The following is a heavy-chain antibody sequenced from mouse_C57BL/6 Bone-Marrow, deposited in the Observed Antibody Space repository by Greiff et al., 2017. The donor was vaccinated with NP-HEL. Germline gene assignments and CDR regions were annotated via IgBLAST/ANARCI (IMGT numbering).Heavy chain of an antibody. CDR3: AKNRGEANCDWYFDV. CDR2: ICSGGST. CDR1: GFSLTRYG. Sequence: VQLVESGPGLVQPSQSLSITCTVSGFSLTRYGVHWVRQPPGKGLEWLGVICSGGSTDYNAALISRLSISKDNSKSQVFFKRNSRQADVTAIYYGAKNRGEANCDWYFDVWGKGTTVTVSS. J-gene: IGHJ1*03. D-gene: IGHD4-1*01. V-gene: IGHV2-4*01.